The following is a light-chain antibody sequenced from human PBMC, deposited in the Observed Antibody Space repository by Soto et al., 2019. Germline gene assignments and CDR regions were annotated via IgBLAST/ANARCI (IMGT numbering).Light chain of an antibody. V-gene: IGKV1-39*01. J-gene: IGKJ2*01. CDR3: QQSYSTTLYT. CDR1: QSISSD. Sequence: DIQMTQSPSSLSASVGDRVTITCRASQSISSDLNWYQQKPGKAPKLLIYPASSLQSGVPSRFSGSGAGTDFTLTISSIQPEDFVTYYCQQSYSTTLYTFGQGTKLEIK. CDR2: PAS.